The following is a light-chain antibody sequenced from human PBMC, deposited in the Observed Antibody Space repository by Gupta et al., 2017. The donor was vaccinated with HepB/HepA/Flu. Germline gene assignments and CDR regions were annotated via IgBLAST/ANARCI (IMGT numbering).Light chain of an antibody. J-gene: IGLJ2*01. CDR2: TNT. V-gene: IGLV1-40*01. Sequence: QSVLTQPPSVSWAPGPRVTIPCPGSSSNIGAGYDVHWYQQLPGTAPKLLIYTNTNRPSGVPDRFSGSKSGTSASLAITGLQAEDEADYYCQSYDNSVSGSVFGGGTKLTVL. CDR1: SSNIGAGYD. CDR3: QSYDNSVSGSV.